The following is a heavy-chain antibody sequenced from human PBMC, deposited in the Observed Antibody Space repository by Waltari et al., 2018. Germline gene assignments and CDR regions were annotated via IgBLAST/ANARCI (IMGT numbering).Heavy chain of an antibody. V-gene: IGHV1-69*12. Sequence: QVQLVQSGAEVKKPGSSVKVSCKASGGTFSSYAISWVRQATGQGLEWMGGIIPIFGTANYAQKFQGRVTITADESTSTAYMELSSLRSEDTAVYYCARDRGAARPAYYYYYMDVWGKGTTVTVSS. CDR3: ARDRGAARPAYYYYYMDV. D-gene: IGHD6-6*01. CDR2: IIPIFGTA. CDR1: GGTFSSYA. J-gene: IGHJ6*03.